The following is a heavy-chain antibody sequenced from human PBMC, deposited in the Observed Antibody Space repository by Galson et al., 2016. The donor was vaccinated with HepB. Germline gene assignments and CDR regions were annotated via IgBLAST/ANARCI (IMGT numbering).Heavy chain of an antibody. CDR1: GFTVSSNN. V-gene: IGHV3-53*01. D-gene: IGHD4-23*01. Sequence: SLRLSCAASGFTVSSNNMNWVRQAPGKGLEWVSVFYSSGKTAHADSVEGRFTVSRDTSKNMLYLQMNSLRAEDTAIYYCVREVYGGALDYWGQGTLVSVSS. J-gene: IGHJ4*02. CDR2: FYSSGKT. CDR3: VREVYGGALDY.